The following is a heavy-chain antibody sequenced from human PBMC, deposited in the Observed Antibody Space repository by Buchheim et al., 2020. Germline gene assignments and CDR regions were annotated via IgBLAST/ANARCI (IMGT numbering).Heavy chain of an antibody. D-gene: IGHD2-2*01. Sequence: QVQLVESGGGVVQPGRSLRLSCAASGFTFSSYAMHWVRQAPSKGLEWVAVISYDGSNKYYADSVKGRFTISRDNSKNTLYLQMNSLRAEDTAVYYCAREEVPAAVDYWGQGTL. V-gene: IGHV3-30-3*01. CDR1: GFTFSSYA. CDR3: AREEVPAAVDY. J-gene: IGHJ4*02. CDR2: ISYDGSNK.